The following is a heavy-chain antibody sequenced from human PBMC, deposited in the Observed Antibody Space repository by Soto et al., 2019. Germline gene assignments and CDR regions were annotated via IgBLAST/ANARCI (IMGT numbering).Heavy chain of an antibody. J-gene: IGHJ4*02. V-gene: IGHV1-3*05. CDR1: GYTFTSYA. D-gene: IGHD3-22*01. CDR3: ARSSGYYLIDDC. Sequence: QVQLVQSGAEEKKPGASVKVSCKASGYTFTSYAMHWVRQAPGQRLEWMGWINAGNGNTKYSPKFQGRVTITRDTSASTADMEVSSLRSEDTAVYYCARSSGYYLIDDCWGQGTLVTVS. CDR2: INAGNGNT.